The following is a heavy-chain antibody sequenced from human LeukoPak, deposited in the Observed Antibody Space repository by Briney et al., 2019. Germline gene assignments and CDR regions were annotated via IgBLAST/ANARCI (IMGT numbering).Heavy chain of an antibody. CDR3: ARRIQGMAPYYFDY. D-gene: IGHD5-24*01. CDR1: GFTFSSYW. J-gene: IGHJ4*02. V-gene: IGHV3-74*01. Sequence: PGGSLRLSCTASGFTFSSYWXHWVRQAPGXXXXXXXRINSDGGSTSYADSVKGRFTISRDNAKNTLYLQMNSLRAEDTAVYYCARRIQGMAPYYFDYWGQGTLVTVSS. CDR2: INSDGGST.